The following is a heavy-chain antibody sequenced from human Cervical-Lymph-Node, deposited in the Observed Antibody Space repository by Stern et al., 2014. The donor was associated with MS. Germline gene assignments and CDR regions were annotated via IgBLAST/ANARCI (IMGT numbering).Heavy chain of an antibody. D-gene: IGHD2-21*01. CDR2: IYPGDSDV. Sequence: VPLVQSGAEVRKPGDSLKISCKTSGYRFINNWIAWVRQVPGKGLEWIGIIYPGDSDVRYSPSFQGHVSISVDKSISAAYLQWNSLKASDTAVYYCARWSVACDSWGQGALITVSS. V-gene: IGHV5-51*03. CDR3: ARWSVACDS. J-gene: IGHJ4*02. CDR1: GYRFINNW.